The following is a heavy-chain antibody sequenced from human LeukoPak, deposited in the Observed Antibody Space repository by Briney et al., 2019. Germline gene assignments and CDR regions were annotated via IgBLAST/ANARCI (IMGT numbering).Heavy chain of an antibody. Sequence: PSETLSLTCTVSGGSIRSSYYYWGWIRQPPGKGLEWIGSIYYSGSTYYNPSLKSRVTISVDTSKNQFSLKLSSVTAADTAVYYCASYIRGYSYGYPYFDYWGQGTLVTVSS. J-gene: IGHJ4*02. V-gene: IGHV4-39*01. CDR3: ASYIRGYSYGYPYFDY. D-gene: IGHD5-18*01. CDR2: IYYSGST. CDR1: GGSIRSSYYY.